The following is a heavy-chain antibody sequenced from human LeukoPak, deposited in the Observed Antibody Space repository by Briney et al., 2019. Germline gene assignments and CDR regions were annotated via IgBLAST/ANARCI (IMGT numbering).Heavy chain of an antibody. CDR2: IIPIFGTA. D-gene: IGHD3-22*01. J-gene: IGHJ6*03. CDR1: GGTFSSYA. V-gene: IGHV1-69*06. Sequence: GASVTVSCKASGGTFSSYAISWVRQAPGQGLEWMGGIIPIFGTANYAQKFQGRVTITADKSTSTAYMELSSLRSEDTAVYYCARDSTSGYRYYYYYVDVWGKGTTVTVSS. CDR3: ARDSTSGYRYYYYYVDV.